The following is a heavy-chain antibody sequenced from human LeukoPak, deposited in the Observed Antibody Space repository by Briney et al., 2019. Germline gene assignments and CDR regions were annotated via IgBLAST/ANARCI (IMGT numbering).Heavy chain of an antibody. D-gene: IGHD3-22*01. CDR2: IIPILGIA. CDR3: ARGSYPLNYYDSSVRGGDAFDI. CDR1: GGTFSSYA. Sequence: GSSVKVSCKASGGTFSSYAISWVRQAPGQGLEWMGRIIPILGIANYAQKFQGRVTITADKSTSTAYMGPSSLRSEDTAVYYCARGSYPLNYYDSSVRGGDAFDIWGQGTMVTVSS. V-gene: IGHV1-69*04. J-gene: IGHJ3*02.